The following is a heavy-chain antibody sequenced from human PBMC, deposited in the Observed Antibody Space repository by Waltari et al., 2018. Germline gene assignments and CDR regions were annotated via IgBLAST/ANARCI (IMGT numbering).Heavy chain of an antibody. Sequence: VRLVQSGAEGNRPGEPLKTPCTGSGYTFTSYWIAWVPQMPGKGLEWMGIMYPGDSDTKYSPSFQGQVTISADKSINTAYLQWSSLKASDTAIYYCARRDPGGLFFDFWGQGTLVTVSS. CDR1: GYTFTSYW. CDR3: ARRDPGGLFFDF. V-gene: IGHV5-51*01. J-gene: IGHJ4*02. D-gene: IGHD3-16*01. CDR2: MYPGDSDT.